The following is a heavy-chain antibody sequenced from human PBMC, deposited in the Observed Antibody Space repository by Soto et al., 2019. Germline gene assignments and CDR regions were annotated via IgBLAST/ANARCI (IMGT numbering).Heavy chain of an antibody. CDR2: MNPNSAT. V-gene: IGHV1-8*01. J-gene: IGHJ5*02. CDR1: GHTFTNLD. Sequence: QVQLVQSGAEVKKPGASVKVSCKASGHTFTNLDINWVRQATGQALEWMGWMNPNSATGYAQKFQGRITITRDTSTSTVYMELSSLRSDDTAVYYCARYQIAAAFTSWGQGTPVTVSS. D-gene: IGHD6-13*01. CDR3: ARYQIAAAFTS.